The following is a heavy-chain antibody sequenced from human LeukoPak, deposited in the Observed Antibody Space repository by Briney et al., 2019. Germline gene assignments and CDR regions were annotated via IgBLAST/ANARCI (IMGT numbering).Heavy chain of an antibody. CDR1: GFTFSTYA. J-gene: IGHJ4*02. V-gene: IGHV3-30-3*01. CDR3: ARDLDSYFDTSGYYPAADY. D-gene: IGHD3-22*01. Sequence: PGGSLRLSCAASGFTFSTYAMHWVRQAPGKGLEWVAVISYDGNNKYYAGSVKGRFTISRDNSKNTLYLQMNSLRAEDTAVYYCARDLDSYFDTSGYYPAADYWGQGTLVTVSS. CDR2: ISYDGNNK.